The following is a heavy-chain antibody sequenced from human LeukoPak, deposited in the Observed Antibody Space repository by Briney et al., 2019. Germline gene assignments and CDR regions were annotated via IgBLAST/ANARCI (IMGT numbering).Heavy chain of an antibody. CDR1: GGTFSSYA. CDR2: IIPIFGTA. V-gene: IGHV1-69*13. CDR3: AREGGYYYDSRPYDY. D-gene: IGHD3-22*01. J-gene: IGHJ4*02. Sequence: ASVKVSCKASGGTFSSYAISWVRQAPGQGLEWMGGIIPIFGTANYAQKFQGRVTITADESTSTAYMELSSLRSEDTAVYYCAREGGYYYDSRPYDYWGQGTLVTVSP.